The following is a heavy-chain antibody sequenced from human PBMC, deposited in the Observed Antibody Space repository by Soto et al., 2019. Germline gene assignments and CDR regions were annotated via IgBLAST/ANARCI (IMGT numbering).Heavy chain of an antibody. Sequence: SETLSLTCPVSGGSISSSSYYWGWIRQPPGKGLEWIGSIYYSGSTYYNPSLKSRVTISVDTSKNQFSLKLSSVTAADTAVYYCASITRSGIAAAGKQNWFDPWGQGTLVTVSS. V-gene: IGHV4-39*01. CDR1: GGSISSSSYY. J-gene: IGHJ5*02. CDR2: IYYSGST. CDR3: ASITRSGIAAAGKQNWFDP. D-gene: IGHD6-13*01.